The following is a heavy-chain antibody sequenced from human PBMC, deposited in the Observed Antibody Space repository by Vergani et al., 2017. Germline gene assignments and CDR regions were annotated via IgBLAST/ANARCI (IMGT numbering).Heavy chain of an antibody. D-gene: IGHD1-14*01. CDR2: ISSSSSTI. Sequence: EVQLLESGGDLVQPGGSLRLSCAASGFTLSSYSMNWVRQAPGKGLEWVSYISSSSSTIYYADSVKGRFTISRDNAKNSLYLQMNSLRAEDTAVYYCARPFTGSFDYWGQGTLVTVSS. V-gene: IGHV3-48*01. CDR3: ARPFTGSFDY. J-gene: IGHJ4*02. CDR1: GFTLSSYS.